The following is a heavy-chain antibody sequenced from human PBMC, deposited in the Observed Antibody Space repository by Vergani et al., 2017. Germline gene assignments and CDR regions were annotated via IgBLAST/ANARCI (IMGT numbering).Heavy chain of an antibody. Sequence: EVLLVESGGGFVQPVGSLRLSCAASGFTFSSYGINWVRQAPGRGLEWISYIAGSSSPIYYADSVKGRFTISRDNAMNSLYLQMNSLRAEDTAVYYCARRMSAAVHSLDYWGQGTLVTVSS. J-gene: IGHJ4*02. CDR2: IAGSSSPI. V-gene: IGHV3-48*01. D-gene: IGHD6-25*01. CDR3: ARRMSAAVHSLDY. CDR1: GFTFSSYG.